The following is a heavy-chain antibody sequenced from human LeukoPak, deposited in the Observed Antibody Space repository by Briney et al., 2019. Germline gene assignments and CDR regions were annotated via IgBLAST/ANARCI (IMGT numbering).Heavy chain of an antibody. CDR2: ISWNSGSI. D-gene: IGHD2-15*01. V-gene: IGHV3-9*01. CDR3: AKDIRYCSGGSCSGYFDY. CDR1: GFTFDDYA. Sequence: GGSLRLSCAASGFTFDDYAMHWVRHAPGKGLEWVSGISWNSGSIGYADSVKGRFTISRDNAKNSLYLQMNSLRAEDTALYYCAKDIRYCSGGSCSGYFDYWGQGTLVTVSS. J-gene: IGHJ4*02.